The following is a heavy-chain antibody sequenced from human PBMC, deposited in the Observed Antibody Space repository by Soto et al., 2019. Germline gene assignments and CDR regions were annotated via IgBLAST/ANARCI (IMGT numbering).Heavy chain of an antibody. D-gene: IGHD2-2*01. CDR1: GFTFSSYI. Sequence: PGGSLRLSCAASGFTFSSYIMNWVRQAPGKGLEWVSSINTNGGSRYYADSVGGRFTISRDNAKNSLYLQMNSLRADDTAVYYCARSSTSGDVWGQGTTVTVSS. V-gene: IGHV3-21*01. CDR2: INTNGGSR. J-gene: IGHJ6*02. CDR3: ARSSTSGDV.